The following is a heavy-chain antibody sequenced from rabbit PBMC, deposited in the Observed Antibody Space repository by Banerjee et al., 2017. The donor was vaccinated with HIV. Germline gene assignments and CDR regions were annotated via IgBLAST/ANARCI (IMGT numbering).Heavy chain of an antibody. CDR1: GFSFSSGYW. V-gene: IGHV1S40*01. CDR2: IYAGSSGTT. J-gene: IGHJ3*01. Sequence: QSLEESGGDLVKPGASLTLTCTASGFSFSSGYWVCWVRQAPGKGLEWIACIYAGSSGTTAYANWAKGRFTISKTSSTTVTLQMTSLTAADTATYFCARDRDTGTVYYFDLWGQGTLVTVS. CDR3: ARDRDTGTVYYFDL. D-gene: IGHD7-1*01.